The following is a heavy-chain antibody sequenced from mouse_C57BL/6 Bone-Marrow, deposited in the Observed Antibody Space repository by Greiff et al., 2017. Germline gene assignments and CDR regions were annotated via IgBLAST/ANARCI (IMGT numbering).Heavy chain of an antibody. CDR1: GYTFTSYW. D-gene: IGHD2-3*01. CDR2: INPSNGGT. Sequence: QVQLQQPGTELVKPGASVKLSCKASGYTFTSYWMPWVKQRPGQGLEWIGNINPSNGGTNYNEKFKSKATLTVDKSSSTAYMQLSSLTSEDSAVXYGARGWLLPYAMDYWGQGTSVTVSS. CDR3: ARGWLLPYAMDY. J-gene: IGHJ4*01. V-gene: IGHV1-53*01.